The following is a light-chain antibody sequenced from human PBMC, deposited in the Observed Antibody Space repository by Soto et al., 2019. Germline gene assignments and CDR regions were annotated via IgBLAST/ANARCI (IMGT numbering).Light chain of an antibody. Sequence: AIRMTQSPSSFSASTGDRVSITFRATQDISTYLAWYQQIPGKAPKLLIYAASTLQSGVPSRFSGSGSGTDFTLTISCLQSEDFATYYCQQYYSYPRTFGQGTKVDI. CDR2: AAS. CDR3: QQYYSYPRT. J-gene: IGKJ1*01. CDR1: QDISTY. V-gene: IGKV1-8*01.